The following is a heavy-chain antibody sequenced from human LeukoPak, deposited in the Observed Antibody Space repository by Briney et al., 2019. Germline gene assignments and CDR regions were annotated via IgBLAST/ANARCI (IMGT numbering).Heavy chain of an antibody. CDR2: IWYDGSNK. CDR3: ARDLGTTNYFFDY. V-gene: IGHV3-33*01. J-gene: IGHJ4*02. Sequence: PGGSLRLSCAAPGFTFSNYGFHWVRQAPGKGLEWVAVIWYDGSNKYYADSVKGRFTIYRDNSKNTLYLQMNSLRAEDTAVYYCARDLGTTNYFFDYWGQGTLVSVSS. D-gene: IGHD4-17*01. CDR1: GFTFSNYG.